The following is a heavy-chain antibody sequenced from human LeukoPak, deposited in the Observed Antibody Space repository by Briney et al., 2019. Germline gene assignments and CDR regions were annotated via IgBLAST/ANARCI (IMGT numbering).Heavy chain of an antibody. D-gene: IGHD2-2*01. Sequence: GASVKVSCKASGYTFTSYGISWVRQAPGQGLGWMGWISAYNGNTNYAQKLQGRVTMTTDTSTSTAYMELRSLRSDDTAVYYCARVRVGVVPAAPHYYGMDVWGQGTTVTVSS. CDR3: ARVRVGVVPAAPHYYGMDV. CDR2: ISAYNGNT. V-gene: IGHV1-18*01. J-gene: IGHJ6*02. CDR1: GYTFTSYG.